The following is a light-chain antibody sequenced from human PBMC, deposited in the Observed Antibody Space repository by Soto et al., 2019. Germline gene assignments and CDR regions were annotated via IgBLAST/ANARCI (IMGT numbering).Light chain of an antibody. Sequence: DIPMTQSPSSLSASVGDRVTITCQASQDIRNYLNWYQQKPGRAPKLLIYGASNLETGVPSRFRGSAYGTDFTFTISSLQPEDIATYYCQQYDNLPPFTFGPGTKVDIK. J-gene: IGKJ3*01. CDR2: GAS. CDR3: QQYDNLPPFT. CDR1: QDIRNY. V-gene: IGKV1-33*01.